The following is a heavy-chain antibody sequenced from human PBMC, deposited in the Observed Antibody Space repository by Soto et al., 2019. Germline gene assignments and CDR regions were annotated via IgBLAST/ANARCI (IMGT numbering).Heavy chain of an antibody. CDR2: ITGTGGNT. V-gene: IGHV3-23*01. Sequence: EVQLLESGGGLAQPGGTLRLSCAASGFTFGTYAMSWVRQAPGKGLEWVSSITGTGGNTFYADSVKGRFTISRDNSKNTLFLQMNSLRADDTAVYYCAKIITAAEDYWGQGTLVTVSS. CDR3: AKIITAAEDY. D-gene: IGHD6-13*01. J-gene: IGHJ4*02. CDR1: GFTFGTYA.